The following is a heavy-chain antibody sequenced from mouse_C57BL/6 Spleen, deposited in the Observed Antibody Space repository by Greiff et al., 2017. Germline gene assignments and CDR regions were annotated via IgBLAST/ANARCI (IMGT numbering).Heavy chain of an antibody. CDR1: GFSLSTSGMG. V-gene: IGHV8-12*01. Sequence: QVTLKESGPGILQSSQTLSLTCSFSGFSLSTSGMGVSWIRQPSGKGLEWLAHIYWDDDKRYNPSLKSRLTISKDTSRNQVFLKITSVDTADTATYYCARPSNYYGSSDWYFDVWGTGTTVTVSS. CDR3: ARPSNYYGSSDWYFDV. CDR2: IYWDDDK. D-gene: IGHD1-1*01. J-gene: IGHJ1*03.